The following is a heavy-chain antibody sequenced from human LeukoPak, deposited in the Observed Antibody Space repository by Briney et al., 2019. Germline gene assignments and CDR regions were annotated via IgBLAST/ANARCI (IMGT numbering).Heavy chain of an antibody. D-gene: IGHD3-9*01. J-gene: IGHJ5*02. CDR3: AGAGGMLRYFDWLYP. CDR2: IYYSGST. CDR1: GGSISSGDYY. Sequence: SQTLSLTCTVSGGSISSGDYYWSWIRQPPGKGLEWIGYIYYSGSTYYNPSLKSRVTISVYTSKNQFSLKLSSVTAAGTAVYYCAGAGGMLRYFDWLYPWGQGTLVTVSS. V-gene: IGHV4-30-4*01.